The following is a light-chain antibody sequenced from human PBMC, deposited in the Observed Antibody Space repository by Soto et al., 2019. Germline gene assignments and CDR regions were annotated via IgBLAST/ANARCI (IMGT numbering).Light chain of an antibody. V-gene: IGLV1-47*01. J-gene: IGLJ7*01. CDR3: AAWDDSLSGPV. CDR1: SSNIGSNY. CDR2: RNN. Sequence: QSVLTQPPSASGTPGQTVTISCSGISSNIGSNYVYWYQQFPGTAPKLLIFRNNQRPSGVPDRFSGSKSGTSASLAISGLRSEDEADYYCAAWDDSLSGPVFGGGTQLTVL.